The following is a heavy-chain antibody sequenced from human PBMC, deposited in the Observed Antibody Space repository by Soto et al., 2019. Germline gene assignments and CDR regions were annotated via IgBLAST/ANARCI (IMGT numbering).Heavy chain of an antibody. Sequence: QVQLQESGPGLVKPSQTLSLTCTVSGGSISSGGYYWSWIRQHPGKGLEWIGYIYYSGSTYYNPSLKRRVTISVDTSKNQCSLKLSSVTAADTAVYYCARSSTSANYFDYWGQGTLVTVSS. J-gene: IGHJ4*02. CDR1: GGSISSGGYY. V-gene: IGHV4-31*03. CDR2: IYYSGST. CDR3: ARSSTSANYFDY. D-gene: IGHD2-2*01.